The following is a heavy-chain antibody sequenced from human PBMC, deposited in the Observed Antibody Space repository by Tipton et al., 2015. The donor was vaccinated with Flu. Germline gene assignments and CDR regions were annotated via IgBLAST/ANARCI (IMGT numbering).Heavy chain of an antibody. D-gene: IGHD1-26*01. Sequence: EVQLVQSGAEVRKPGESLKISCKASGYNFPTHWIVWARQMPGKGLEWMGFIYPGDSDTRYSPSFQGQVTISVDRSVNTAYLQWSSLKASDSAFYCCARGAVGALGEYFDFWGQGTLVSVSS. CDR2: IYPGDSDT. V-gene: IGHV5-51*01. J-gene: IGHJ4*02. CDR1: GYNFPTHW. CDR3: ARGAVGALGEYFDF.